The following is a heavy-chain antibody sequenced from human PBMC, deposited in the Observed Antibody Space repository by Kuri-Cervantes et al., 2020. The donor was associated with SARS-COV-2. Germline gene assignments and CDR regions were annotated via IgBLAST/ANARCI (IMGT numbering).Heavy chain of an antibody. CDR3: ARGDSRCRGSSCYNF. CDR2: IRYDGSNK. CDR1: GFTFSSYG. Sequence: GGSLRLSCAASGFTFSSYGMHCVRQAPGKGLEWVAFIRYDGSNKYYADSVKGRFTISRDNSKNTLYLQMNSLRAEDTAVYYCARGDSRCRGSSCYNFWGQGTLVTVSS. J-gene: IGHJ4*02. V-gene: IGHV3-30*02. D-gene: IGHD2-2*02.